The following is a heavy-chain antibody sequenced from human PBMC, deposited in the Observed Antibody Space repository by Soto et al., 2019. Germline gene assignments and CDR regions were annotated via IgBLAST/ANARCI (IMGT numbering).Heavy chain of an antibody. CDR3: ARESEIGYCSSTSCRFQYYYYYMDV. CDR1: GFTFSSYS. Sequence: GGSLRLSCAASGFTFSSYSMNWVRQAPGKGLEWVSSISSSSSYIYYADSVKGRFTISRDNARNSLYLQMNSLGAEDTAVYYWARESEIGYCSSTSCRFQYYYYYMDVWGKGTTVTVSS. J-gene: IGHJ6*03. CDR2: ISSSSSYI. V-gene: IGHV3-21*01. D-gene: IGHD2-2*01.